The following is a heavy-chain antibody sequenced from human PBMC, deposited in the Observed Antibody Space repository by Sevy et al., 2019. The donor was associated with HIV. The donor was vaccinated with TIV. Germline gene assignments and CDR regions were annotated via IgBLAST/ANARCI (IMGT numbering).Heavy chain of an antibody. V-gene: IGHV3-7*03. CDR1: GFSFNNFW. Sequence: GSLRLSCAASGFSFNNFWMSWVRQAPGKGLEWVANIKQDGSEKYDVDSVKGRFTIFRDNAKNSLYLQMNSLRAEDTAVYYCARVPYYGEGYYYGMDVWGQGTTVTVSS. D-gene: IGHD4-17*01. J-gene: IGHJ6*02. CDR2: IKQDGSEK. CDR3: ARVPYYGEGYYYGMDV.